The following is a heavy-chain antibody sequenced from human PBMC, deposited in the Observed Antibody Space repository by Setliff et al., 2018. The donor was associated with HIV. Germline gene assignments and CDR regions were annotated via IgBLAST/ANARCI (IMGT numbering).Heavy chain of an antibody. D-gene: IGHD2-21*02. J-gene: IGHJ1*01. V-gene: IGHV4-39*01. CDR2: IYYRGST. CDR1: GGSIRSSSYY. CDR3: ARQYGAVKSVVTVVAKYFPH. Sequence: SETLSLTCNVSGGSIRSSSYYWGWIRQPPGKGLEWIGSIYYRGSTYYNPSLKSRLTISVDTSKNHFSLKLTSVTAADTAVYYCARQYGAVKSVVTVVAKYFPHWGQGTQVTVSS.